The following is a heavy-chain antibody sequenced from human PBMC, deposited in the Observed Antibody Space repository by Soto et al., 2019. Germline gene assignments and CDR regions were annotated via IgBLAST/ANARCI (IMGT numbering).Heavy chain of an antibody. D-gene: IGHD2-15*01. CDR3: ARDTHSAGGWFDT. V-gene: IGHV1-69*17. J-gene: IGHJ5*02. CDR1: GGTSRSLS. CDR2: STPLFGIP. Sequence: QVQLVQSGAEVKKPGSSVKVSCKASGGTSRSLSITWVRQAPGQGLEWLGGSTPLFGIPNYPQKFPGRLTITADKSTGTAYLELSSLRSQETAVYYCARDTHSAGGWFDTWGRGTLVTVSS.